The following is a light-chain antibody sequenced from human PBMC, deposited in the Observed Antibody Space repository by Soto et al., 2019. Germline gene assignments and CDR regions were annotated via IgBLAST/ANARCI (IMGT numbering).Light chain of an antibody. V-gene: IGKV4-1*01. J-gene: IGKJ1*01. Sequence: DIVMTQSPDSLAVSLVDMATINCNSSQMGLYSSNNKNYLAWYQQKPGQPPKLLIYWASTRESGVPDRFSGSGSGTDFTLTISSLQAEDVAVYYCQQYYSTPWTFGQGTKVDIK. CDR2: WAS. CDR3: QQYYSTPWT. CDR1: QMGLYSSNNKNY.